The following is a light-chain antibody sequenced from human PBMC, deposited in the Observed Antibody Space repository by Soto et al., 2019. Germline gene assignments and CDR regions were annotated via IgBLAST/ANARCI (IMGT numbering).Light chain of an antibody. CDR1: QGIRND. V-gene: IGKV1-6*01. CDR2: AAS. Sequence: AIQMTQSPSSLSASVGDRVTITCRATQGIRNDLGWYQQKPWKAPKLLIYAASSLQSGVPSRGSGSGSGTYFTLTISSLQPEDFATYYGLQDYNYPYTVGQGTKLEIK. J-gene: IGKJ2*01. CDR3: LQDYNYPYT.